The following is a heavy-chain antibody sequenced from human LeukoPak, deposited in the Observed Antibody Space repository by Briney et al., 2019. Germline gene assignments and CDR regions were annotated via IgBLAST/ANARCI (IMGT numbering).Heavy chain of an antibody. J-gene: IGHJ4*02. CDR1: GFTFSSYA. D-gene: IGHD6-19*01. CDR2: ISSNGGST. V-gene: IGHV3-64D*09. Sequence: GGSLRLSWSPYGFTFSSYAIHCVRQAPGKGLEYVSAISSNGGSTYYADSVKGRFTISRDNSKNTLYLQMSSLRAEDTAVYYCVKDNSGWRTFDYWGQGTLVTVSS. CDR3: VKDNSGWRTFDY.